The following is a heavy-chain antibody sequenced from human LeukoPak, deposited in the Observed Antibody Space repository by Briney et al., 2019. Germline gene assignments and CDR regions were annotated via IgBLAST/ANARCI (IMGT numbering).Heavy chain of an antibody. CDR1: GYTFTSYA. Sequence: ASVKVSCKASGYTFTSYAISWVRQTPGQGLEWMGGIIPIFGTANYAQKFQGRVRITTDESTSTAYMELSSLRSEDTAVYYCARGSSSPNWFDPWGQGTLVTVSS. CDR3: ARGSSSPNWFDP. CDR2: IIPIFGTA. V-gene: IGHV1-69*05. D-gene: IGHD6-13*01. J-gene: IGHJ5*02.